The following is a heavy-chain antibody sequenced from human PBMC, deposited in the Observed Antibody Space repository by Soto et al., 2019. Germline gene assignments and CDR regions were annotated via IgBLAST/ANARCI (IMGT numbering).Heavy chain of an antibody. CDR3: AGEKVGTTGIDF. J-gene: IGHJ4*02. CDR2: MNPNSDNT. V-gene: IGHV1-8*01. CDR1: GYTFTGYD. D-gene: IGHD1-26*01. Sequence: QAQLVQSGAEVKKPGASVKVSCKASGYTFTGYDINWVRQATGQGLEWMGWMNPNSDNTGYAQNFQGRVTMTRDNSITTAYMELTSLRDDDSAVYYCAGEKVGTTGIDFWGQGTLVTVSS.